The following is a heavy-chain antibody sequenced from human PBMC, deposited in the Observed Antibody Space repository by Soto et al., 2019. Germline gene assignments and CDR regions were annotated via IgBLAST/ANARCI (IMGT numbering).Heavy chain of an antibody. CDR1: GFTFSSYG. J-gene: IGHJ4*02. CDR2: ISYDGSNK. Sequence: GGSLRLSCAASGFTFSSYGMHWVRQAPGKGLEWVAVISYDGSNKYYADSVKGRFTISRDNSKNTLYLQMNSLRAEDTAVYYCAKGYYYDTEIDYWGQGTLVTVSS. CDR3: AKGYYYDTEIDY. D-gene: IGHD3-22*01. V-gene: IGHV3-30*18.